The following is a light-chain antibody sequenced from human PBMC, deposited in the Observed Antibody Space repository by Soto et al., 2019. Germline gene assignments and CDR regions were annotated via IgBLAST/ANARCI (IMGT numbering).Light chain of an antibody. CDR3: QQYGVLPRT. V-gene: IGKV3-20*01. J-gene: IGKJ1*01. CDR2: GAS. Sequence: IVSALSPTTLSFSPGERATLSCRASQSVSSRYLAWYQQRPRQAPRLLIYGASSRATGIPDRFSGSGSGTDFSLTIIRLEPEDFAVYYCQQYGVLPRTFGQGTKVDIK. CDR1: QSVSSRY.